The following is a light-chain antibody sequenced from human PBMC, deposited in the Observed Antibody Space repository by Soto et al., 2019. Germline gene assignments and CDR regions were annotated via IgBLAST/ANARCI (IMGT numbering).Light chain of an antibody. Sequence: ALTQPASVSGSPGQSITISCTGTSSDVGGYNDVSWYQQHPGKAPKLMIYDVSNRPSGVSNRFSGSKSGNTASLTISGLQAEDEADYYCNSYTSSSTLLYVFGTGTKVTVL. CDR2: DVS. CDR3: NSYTSSSTLLYV. CDR1: SSDVGGYND. J-gene: IGLJ1*01. V-gene: IGLV2-14*01.